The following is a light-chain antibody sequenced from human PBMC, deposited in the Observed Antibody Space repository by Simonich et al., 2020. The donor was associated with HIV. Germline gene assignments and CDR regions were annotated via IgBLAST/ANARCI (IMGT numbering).Light chain of an antibody. CDR1: QGIRNS. J-gene: IGKJ4*01. CDR2: AAY. Sequence: DIQMTQSPSSLSASVGDRVTITCRASQGIRNSLAWYQQRPGKAPKLLINAAYRLESGVPSRFSGSGSGTDYTLTISSLQPEDFATYYCQQYYSSLITFGGGTKVEIK. CDR3: QQYYSSLIT. V-gene: IGKV1-NL1*01.